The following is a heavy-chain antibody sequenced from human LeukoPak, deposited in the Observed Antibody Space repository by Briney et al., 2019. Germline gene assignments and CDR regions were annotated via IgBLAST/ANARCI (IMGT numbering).Heavy chain of an antibody. D-gene: IGHD3-10*01. J-gene: IGHJ5*02. V-gene: IGHV4-61*02. CDR1: GGSISSGSYY. CDR3: ARGYYYGSGTYYKT. CDR2: IYTSGST. Sequence: SETLSLTCTVYGGSISSGSYYWSWIRQPAGKGLEWIGRIYTSGSTNYNPSLNSRVTISVDTSKNQFSLKLNSVTTADTAVYYCARGYYYGSGTYYKTWGQGTLVTVSS.